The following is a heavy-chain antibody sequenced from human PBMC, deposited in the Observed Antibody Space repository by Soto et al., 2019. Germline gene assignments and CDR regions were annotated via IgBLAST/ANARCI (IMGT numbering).Heavy chain of an antibody. V-gene: IGHV1-18*01. D-gene: IGHD2-15*01. CDR3: ATGLLGYCSGGSCYSDS. CDR1: AYTFTNYA. Sequence: QVQLVQSGAEVKKPGASVRVSCQTSAYTFTNYAVSWVRQAPGQGLEWMGWISGDNGNTIYAQKFQGRGTMTTDTSTRKAYMELRSLRSYDTAVYYCATGLLGYCSGGSCYSDSWGQGTLVTVSS. CDR2: ISGDNGNT. J-gene: IGHJ4*02.